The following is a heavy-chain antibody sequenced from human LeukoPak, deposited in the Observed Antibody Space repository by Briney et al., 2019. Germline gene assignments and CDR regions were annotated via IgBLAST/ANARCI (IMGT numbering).Heavy chain of an antibody. Sequence: RPGGSLRLSCAASGFTFSSYGMHWVRQAPGKGREGVAVIWYDGSNKYYADSVKGRFTISRDNSKNTLYLQMNSLGAEDTAVYYCASSYGDYGGDYWGQGTLVTVSS. CDR2: IWYDGSNK. CDR1: GFTFSSYG. D-gene: IGHD4-17*01. CDR3: ASSYGDYGGDY. J-gene: IGHJ4*02. V-gene: IGHV3-33*01.